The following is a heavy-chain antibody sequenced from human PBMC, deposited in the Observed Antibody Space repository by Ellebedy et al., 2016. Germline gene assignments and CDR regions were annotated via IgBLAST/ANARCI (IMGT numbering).Heavy chain of an antibody. Sequence: ASVKVSXXASGYTFTSYDINWVRQATGQGLEWMGWMNPNSGNTGYAQKFQGRVTMTRNTSISAAYMELSSLRSEDTAVYYCARGGLWLGYYYYMDVWGKGTTVTVSS. V-gene: IGHV1-8*01. CDR1: GYTFTSYD. CDR3: ARGGLWLGYYYYMDV. J-gene: IGHJ6*03. CDR2: MNPNSGNT. D-gene: IGHD3-10*01.